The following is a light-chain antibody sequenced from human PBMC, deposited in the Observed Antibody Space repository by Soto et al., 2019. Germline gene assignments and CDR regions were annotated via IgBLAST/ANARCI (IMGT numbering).Light chain of an antibody. V-gene: IGKV3-11*01. Sequence: EIVLTQSPATLSLSPGERATLSCRASQSLSRYLGWYQQKPGQAPRLLIYDASNRAPGIPARFSVSGSGTDFTLTISSLEPEDFAVYYCQQRSDWPFTFGQGTKLEIK. CDR1: QSLSRY. CDR3: QQRSDWPFT. J-gene: IGKJ2*01. CDR2: DAS.